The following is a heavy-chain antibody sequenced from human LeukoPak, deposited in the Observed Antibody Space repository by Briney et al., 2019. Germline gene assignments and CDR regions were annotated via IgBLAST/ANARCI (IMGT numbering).Heavy chain of an antibody. CDR3: ARNRYYYDSSAYVSRTLDY. J-gene: IGHJ4*02. V-gene: IGHV1-3*01. CDR1: GYTFTNYA. Sequence: WASVKVSCMASGYTFTNYAMHWVRQAPGQRLEWMGWINPGNGNTKYSQKFQDRVTITRDTSASTAYMELSSLRSEDTAVYYCARNRYYYDSSAYVSRTLDYWGQGTLVTVSS. CDR2: INPGNGNT. D-gene: IGHD3-22*01.